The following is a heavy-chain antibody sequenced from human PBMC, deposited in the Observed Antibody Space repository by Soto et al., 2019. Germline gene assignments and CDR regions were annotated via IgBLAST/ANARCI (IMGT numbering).Heavy chain of an antibody. J-gene: IGHJ6*02. V-gene: IGHV3-73*02. CDR2: IRSKANSYAI. CDR3: TRQLDYYYYGMDV. CDR1: GFTFSGSA. Sequence: EVQLVESGGGLVQPGGSLKLSCAASGFTFSGSAMHWVRQASGKGLEWVGRIRSKANSYAIAYAASVKGRFTISRDDSKNTAYLQMNSLKTEDTAVYYCTRQLDYYYYGMDVWGQGTTVTVSS.